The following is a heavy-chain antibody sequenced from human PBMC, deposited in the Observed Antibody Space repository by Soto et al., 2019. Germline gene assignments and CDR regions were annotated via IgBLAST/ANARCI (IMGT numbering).Heavy chain of an antibody. D-gene: IGHD1-26*01. CDR1: GYTFTSYA. V-gene: IGHV1-18*01. Sequence: ASVKVSCKASGYTFTSYAMHWVRQAPGQRLEWMGWMNAYNNNTNYTQKLQGRVTMTTDTSTSTAYMELRSLRSDDTAVYYCARDAAVGLFDYWGQGTLVTVSS. CDR2: MNAYNNNT. J-gene: IGHJ4*02. CDR3: ARDAAVGLFDY.